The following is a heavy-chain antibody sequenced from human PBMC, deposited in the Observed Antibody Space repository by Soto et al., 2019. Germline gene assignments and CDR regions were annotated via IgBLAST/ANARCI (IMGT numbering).Heavy chain of an antibody. CDR1: GGSISSSRYY. D-gene: IGHD3-10*01. J-gene: IGHJ5*02. CDR3: ARLGEYDESGSYYNSPFDT. Sequence: QLQLQESGPGLVKPSEILSLTCTVSGGSISSSRYYWGWIRQPPGKGLEWIANIYYSGTTYYNPSLKRRVTISVDTSKNQFSLKLTSVTAADTAVFYCARLGEYDESGSYYNSPFDTWGQGTLVTVSS. CDR2: IYYSGTT. V-gene: IGHV4-39*01.